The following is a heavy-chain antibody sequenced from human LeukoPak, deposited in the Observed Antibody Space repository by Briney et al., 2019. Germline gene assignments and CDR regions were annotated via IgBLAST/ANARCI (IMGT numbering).Heavy chain of an antibody. J-gene: IGHJ4*02. CDR2: ITPIFGTA. CDR3: ARGSVTTFLGYFDY. V-gene: IGHV1-69*06. CDR1: GGTFSSYA. D-gene: IGHD4-17*01. Sequence: GASVKVSCKASGGTFSSYAISWVRQAPGQGLEWMGGITPIFGTANYAQKFQGRVTITADKSTSTAYMELSSLRSEDTAVYYCARGSVTTFLGYFDYWGQGTLVTVSS.